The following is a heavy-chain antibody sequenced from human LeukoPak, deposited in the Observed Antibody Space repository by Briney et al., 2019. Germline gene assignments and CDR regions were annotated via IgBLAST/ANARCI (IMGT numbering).Heavy chain of an antibody. CDR2: INSDGSIT. D-gene: IGHD5-12*01. CDR3: ARVRATFSPHFDN. CDR1: GFTFSNYE. Sequence: PGGSLRLSCAASGFTFSNYEMNWVRQAPGKGLMWVSRINSDGSITNYADSVKGRFTISRDNAKNTLYLQMNSLRAEDTAVYYCARVRATFSPHFDNWGQGTLVTVSS. V-gene: IGHV3-74*01. J-gene: IGHJ4*02.